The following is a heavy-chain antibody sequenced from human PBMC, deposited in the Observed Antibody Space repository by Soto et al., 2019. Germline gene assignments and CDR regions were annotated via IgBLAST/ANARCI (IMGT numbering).Heavy chain of an antibody. J-gene: IGHJ4*02. Sequence: GASVKVSCKASGYTFNSYNMQWVRQAPGQGLEWMGWISAYNGNTNYAQKLQGRVTMTTDTSTSTAYMELRSLRSDDTAVYYCARDPPPPDYWGQGTLVTVSS. CDR2: ISAYNGNT. CDR3: ARDPPPPDY. V-gene: IGHV1-18*04. CDR1: GYTFNSYN.